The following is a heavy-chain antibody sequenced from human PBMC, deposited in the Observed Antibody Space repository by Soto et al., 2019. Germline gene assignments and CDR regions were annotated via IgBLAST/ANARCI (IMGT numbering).Heavy chain of an antibody. V-gene: IGHV4-31*03. CDR1: GGSISSGGYY. CDR3: ARAPKGVTTSYYFDY. Sequence: SETLSLTCTVSGGSISSGGYYWSWIRQHPGKGLEWIGYIYYSGSTYYNPSLKSRVTISVDTSKNQFSLKLSSVTAADTAVYYCARAPKGVTTSYYFDYWGQGTLVTVSS. D-gene: IGHD4-17*01. CDR2: IYYSGST. J-gene: IGHJ4*02.